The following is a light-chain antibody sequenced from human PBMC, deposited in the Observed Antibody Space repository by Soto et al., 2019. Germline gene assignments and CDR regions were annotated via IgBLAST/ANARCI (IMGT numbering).Light chain of an antibody. Sequence: QSVLPQPPSVSGAPGQRVTISCTGSSSNIGAGYGVHWYQQLPGTAPRLLIYGNTNRPSGVPDRFSGSKSGTSASLAITGLQAEDEADYYCQSYDSSLSVWVFGGGTKLTVL. V-gene: IGLV1-40*01. J-gene: IGLJ3*02. CDR2: GNT. CDR1: SSNIGAGYG. CDR3: QSYDSSLSVWV.